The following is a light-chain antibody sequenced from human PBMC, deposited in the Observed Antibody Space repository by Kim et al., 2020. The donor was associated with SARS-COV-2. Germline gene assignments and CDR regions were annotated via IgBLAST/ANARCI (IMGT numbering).Light chain of an antibody. J-gene: IGKJ4*01. V-gene: IGKV3-20*01. CDR1: QSVASSS. CDR2: DAS. CDR3: QQYGS. Sequence: ESVLTQYPGTLSLSPGEGVTLSCRATQSVASSSIAWYQQKPGQAPRLLIYDASTRATGIPGRFSGSRSGTDFTLTISRLEPEDSAVYYCQQYGSFGGGTKVDIK.